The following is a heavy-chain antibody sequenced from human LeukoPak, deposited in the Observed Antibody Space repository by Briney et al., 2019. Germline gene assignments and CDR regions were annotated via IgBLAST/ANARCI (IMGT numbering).Heavy chain of an antibody. CDR3: ARLLRYFDWPNAFDI. Sequence: PSETLSLTCTVSGGSISSYYWSWIRQPPGKGLEWIGYIYYSGSTNYNPSLKSRVTISVDTSKNQFSLKLSSVTAADTAVYYCARLLRYFDWPNAFDIWGQGTMVTVSS. CDR2: IYYSGST. J-gene: IGHJ3*02. V-gene: IGHV4-59*08. CDR1: GGSISSYY. D-gene: IGHD3-9*01.